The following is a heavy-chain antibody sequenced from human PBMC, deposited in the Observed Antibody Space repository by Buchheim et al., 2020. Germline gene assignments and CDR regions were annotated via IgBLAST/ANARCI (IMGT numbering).Heavy chain of an antibody. CDR3: ARGPRNIFGPYGMDV. J-gene: IGHJ6*02. D-gene: IGHD3-3*02. CDR1: GFTFSSYS. CDR2: ISSSSSYI. Sequence: EVQLVESGGGLVKPGGSLRLSCAASGFTFSSYSMNWVRQAPGKGLEWVSSISSSSSYIYYADSVKGRFTISRDNAKNSLSLQMNSLRAEDTAVYYCARGPRNIFGPYGMDVWGQGTT. V-gene: IGHV3-21*01.